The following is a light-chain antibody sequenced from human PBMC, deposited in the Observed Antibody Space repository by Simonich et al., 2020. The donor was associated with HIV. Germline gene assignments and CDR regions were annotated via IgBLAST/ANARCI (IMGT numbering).Light chain of an antibody. Sequence: DIQMTQSPSFVSASVGDRVTITCRASQGISYWLAWYQQKPGKAPKLLIYAASSLQSGVPSRFSGSGSGTEFTLTISSLQPEDFASYYCQHLKSYPPDFGQGTRLEIK. V-gene: IGKV1-12*01. CDR1: QGISYW. CDR2: AAS. CDR3: QHLKSYPPD. J-gene: IGKJ5*01.